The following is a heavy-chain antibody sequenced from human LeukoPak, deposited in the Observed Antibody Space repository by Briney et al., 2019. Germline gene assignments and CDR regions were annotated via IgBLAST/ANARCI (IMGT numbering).Heavy chain of an antibody. CDR2: INPNSGGT. J-gene: IGHJ4*02. D-gene: IGHD6-19*01. Sequence: ASVKVSCKASGYTFTGYYMHWVRQAPGQGVEWMGWINPNSGGTNYAQKFQGRVTMTRDTSISRAYMELSRLRSDDTAVYYCARASGYSSGCPDYWGQGTLVTVSS. CDR3: ARASGYSSGCPDY. V-gene: IGHV1-2*02. CDR1: GYTFTGYY.